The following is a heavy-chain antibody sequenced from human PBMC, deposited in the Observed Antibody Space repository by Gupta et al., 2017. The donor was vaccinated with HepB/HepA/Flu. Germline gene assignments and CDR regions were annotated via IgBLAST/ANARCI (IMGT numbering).Heavy chain of an antibody. Sequence: GDSDTRYSPSFQGQVTISADKSISTAYLQWSSLKASDTAMYYCARGQQYYYYYGMDVWGQGTTVTVSS. CDR3: ARGQQYYYYYGMDV. J-gene: IGHJ6*02. CDR2: GDSDT. V-gene: IGHV5-51*01.